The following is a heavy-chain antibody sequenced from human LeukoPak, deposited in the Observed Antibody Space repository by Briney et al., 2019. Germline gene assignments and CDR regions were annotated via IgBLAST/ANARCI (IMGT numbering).Heavy chain of an antibody. J-gene: IGHJ3*02. CDR2: IIPILGIA. CDR1: GYTFTSYG. Sequence: GASVKVSCKASGYTFTSYGISWVRQAPGQGLEWMGRIIPILGIANYAQKFQGRVTITADKSTSTAYMELSSLRSEDTAVYYCARVEMATSRDIWGQGTMVTVSS. CDR3: ARVEMATSRDI. V-gene: IGHV1-69*04. D-gene: IGHD5-24*01.